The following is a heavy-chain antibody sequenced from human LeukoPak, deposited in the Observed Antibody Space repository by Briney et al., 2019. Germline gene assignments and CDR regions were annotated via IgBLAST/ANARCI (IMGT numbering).Heavy chain of an antibody. D-gene: IGHD1-26*01. CDR1: GGSISSYY. V-gene: IGHV4-4*07. Sequence: SETLSLTCTVSGGSISSYYWSWIRQPAGKGLEWIGRIYTSGSTNYNPSLKSRVTMSVDTSKNQFSLKLSPVTAADTAVYYCARERQWEPTTSDAFDIWGQGTMVTVSS. CDR3: ARERQWEPTTSDAFDI. J-gene: IGHJ3*02. CDR2: IYTSGST.